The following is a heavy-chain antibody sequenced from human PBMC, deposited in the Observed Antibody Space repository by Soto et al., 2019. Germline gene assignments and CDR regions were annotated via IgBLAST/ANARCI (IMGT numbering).Heavy chain of an antibody. CDR1: GGSISSYY. Sequence: SETLSLTCTVSGGSISSYYWSWIRQPPGKGLEWIGHIYYTGSTNYNPSLKSRVTISVDTSKNQFSLKLSSVTAAETAVYYCARGDGSGYQFFDYWGQGTPVTVSS. V-gene: IGHV4-59*08. J-gene: IGHJ4*02. CDR3: ARGDGSGYQFFDY. CDR2: IYYTGST. D-gene: IGHD3-22*01.